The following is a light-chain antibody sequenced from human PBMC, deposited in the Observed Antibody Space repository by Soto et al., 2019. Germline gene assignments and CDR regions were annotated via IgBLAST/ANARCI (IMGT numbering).Light chain of an antibody. V-gene: IGKV3-11*01. CDR2: DAS. CDR1: QSVSSY. CDR3: QQRSNWPPRGPT. J-gene: IGKJ4*01. Sequence: EIVLTQSPATLSLSPGERATLSCRASQSVSSYLAWYQQKPGQAPSLLIYDASNRATGIPARFSGSGSGTDFTLTISSLEPEDFAVYYCQQRSNWPPRGPTFGGGTKVEIK.